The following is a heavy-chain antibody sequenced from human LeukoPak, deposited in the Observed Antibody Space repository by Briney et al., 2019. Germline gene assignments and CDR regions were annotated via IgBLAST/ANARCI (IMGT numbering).Heavy chain of an antibody. Sequence: PGGSLRLSCAASAFTFSGYSMTWVRPAPGKGLEWVSYISSSSSIMSYADSVKGRFTISRDNAKNSLYLQMNSLRDEDTAVYYCVRESRFHFDYWGQGTLVTVSS. CDR2: ISSSSSIM. CDR3: VRESRFHFDY. D-gene: IGHD3-10*01. J-gene: IGHJ4*02. CDR1: AFTFSGYS. V-gene: IGHV3-48*02.